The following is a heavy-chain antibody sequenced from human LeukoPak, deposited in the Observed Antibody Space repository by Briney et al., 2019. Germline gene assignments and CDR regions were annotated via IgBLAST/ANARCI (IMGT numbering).Heavy chain of an antibody. CDR3: ARDRGYAMDV. J-gene: IGHJ6*02. CDR2: ISFDGNKK. Sequence: GGSLRLSCAVSGFTFSSYGMHWVRQAPGKGLEWVSLISFDGNKKFYADFVKGRFTVSRDNAKNTLYLQMNSLRAEDTAVYYCARDRGYAMDVWGQGTTVTVSS. V-gene: IGHV3-33*01. CDR1: GFTFSSYG. D-gene: IGHD3-10*01.